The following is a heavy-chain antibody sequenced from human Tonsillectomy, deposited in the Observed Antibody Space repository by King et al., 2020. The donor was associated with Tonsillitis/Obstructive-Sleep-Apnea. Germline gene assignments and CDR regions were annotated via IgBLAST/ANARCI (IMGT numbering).Heavy chain of an antibody. CDR1: GGSFSGSY. V-gene: IGHV4-34*01. Sequence: VQLQQWGAGLLKPSETLSLTCAVYGGSFSGSYWSWIRQPPGKGLEWIGEINHSGGTNYNPFLKSRVTISLDTSKNPFSLKLTSVTAADTAVYYCARDKIVVLSVAIPSYFDYWGQGTLVTVSS. CDR3: ARDKIVVLSVAIPSYFDY. D-gene: IGHD2-2*01. J-gene: IGHJ4*02. CDR2: INHSGGT.